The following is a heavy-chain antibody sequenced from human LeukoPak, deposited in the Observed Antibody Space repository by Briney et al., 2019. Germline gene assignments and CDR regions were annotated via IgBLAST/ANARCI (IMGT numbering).Heavy chain of an antibody. D-gene: IGHD5-12*01. CDR3: ARGRYDNAIGY. V-gene: IGHV4-38-2*02. CDR2: IYHSGST. CDR1: GYSISSGYY. Sequence: SETLSLTCTVSGYSISSGYYWGWIRQPPGKGLEWIGSIYHSGSTYYNPSLKSRVTISVDTSKNQFSLKLSSVTAADTAVYYCARGRYDNAIGYWGQGTLVTVSS. J-gene: IGHJ4*02.